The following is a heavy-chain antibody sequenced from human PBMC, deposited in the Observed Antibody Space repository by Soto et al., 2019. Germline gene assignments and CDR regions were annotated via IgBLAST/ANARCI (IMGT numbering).Heavy chain of an antibody. CDR2: SIPIVGTA. V-gene: IGHV1-69*06. D-gene: IGHD2-2*01. J-gene: IGHJ6*02. Sequence: QVQLVQSGAEVKKPGSSVKVSCKASGGTFTSYAVSWVRQAPGQGLEWMGVSIPIVGTANYARKFQGRVTITADKSTSTAYMELSSLRSEDTAVYYCAKLVGPAARRSSMDVWGQGTTVTVSS. CDR1: GGTFTSYA. CDR3: AKLVGPAARRSSMDV.